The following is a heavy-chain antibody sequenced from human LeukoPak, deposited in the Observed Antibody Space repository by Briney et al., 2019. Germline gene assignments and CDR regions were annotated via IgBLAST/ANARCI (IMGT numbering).Heavy chain of an antibody. D-gene: IGHD5-18*01. V-gene: IGHV3-23*01. J-gene: IGHJ4*02. CDR2: ISGSGGST. CDR1: GFTFSSYA. CDR3: AKVDSIQLWLPVY. Sequence: YPGGSLRLSCAASGFTFSSYAMSWVRQAPGKGLEWVSAISGSGGSTYYADPVKGRFTISRDNSKNTLYLQMNSLRAEDTAVYYCAKVDSIQLWLPVYWGQGTLVTVSS.